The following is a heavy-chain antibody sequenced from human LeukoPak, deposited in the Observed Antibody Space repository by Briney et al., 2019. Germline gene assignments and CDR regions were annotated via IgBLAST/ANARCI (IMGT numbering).Heavy chain of an antibody. CDR3: ARDWDMITFGGAKDY. D-gene: IGHD3-16*01. CDR2: INPSGGST. V-gene: IGHV1-46*01. CDR1: GYTFTSYY. J-gene: IGHJ4*02. Sequence: GASVKVSCKASGYTFTSYYMHWVRQAPGQGPEWMGIINPSGGSTSYAQKFQGRVTMTRDTSTSTVYMELSSLRSEDTAVYYCARDWDMITFGGAKDYWGQGTLVTVSS.